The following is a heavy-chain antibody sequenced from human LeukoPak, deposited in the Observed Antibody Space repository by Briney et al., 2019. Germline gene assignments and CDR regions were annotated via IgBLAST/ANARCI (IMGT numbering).Heavy chain of an antibody. CDR1: GGSVSSGSYY. CDR3: ARMYSGYFDY. Sequence: KPSETLSLTCTVSGGSVSSGSYYGSWIRQPPGKRLEWVGFIYYSGSTTYNPSLKSRVTISVDTSKNQFSLQLSSVTAADTAVYYCARMYSGYFDYWGQGSLVTVSS. J-gene: IGHJ4*02. CDR2: IYYSGST. V-gene: IGHV4-61*01. D-gene: IGHD1-26*01.